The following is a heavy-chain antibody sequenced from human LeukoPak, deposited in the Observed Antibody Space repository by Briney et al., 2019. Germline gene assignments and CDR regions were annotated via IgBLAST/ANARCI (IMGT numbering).Heavy chain of an antibody. J-gene: IGHJ3*02. CDR3: ASPPLNILTGYHYRPLGAFDI. D-gene: IGHD3-9*01. CDR2: IKQDGSEK. V-gene: IGHV3-7*01. Sequence: GGSLRLSCAASGFTFSSYWMSWVRQAPGKGLEWVANIKQDGSEKYYVDSVKGRFTISRDNAKNSLYLQMNSLRAEDTAVYYCASPPLNILTGYHYRPLGAFDIWGQGTMVTVSS. CDR1: GFTFSSYW.